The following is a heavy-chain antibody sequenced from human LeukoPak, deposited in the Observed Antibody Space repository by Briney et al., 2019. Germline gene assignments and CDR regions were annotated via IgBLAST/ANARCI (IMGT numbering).Heavy chain of an antibody. CDR2: ISYDGSNK. V-gene: IGHV3-30-3*01. Sequence: GGSLRLSCAASGFTFSSYAMHWVRQAPGKGLEWVAVISYDGSNKYYADSVKGRFTISRDNSKNTLYLQMNSLRAEDTAVYYCAKAGGDYVTSNSDYWGQGTLVTVSS. CDR1: GFTFSSYA. J-gene: IGHJ4*02. CDR3: AKAGGDYVTSNSDY. D-gene: IGHD4-17*01.